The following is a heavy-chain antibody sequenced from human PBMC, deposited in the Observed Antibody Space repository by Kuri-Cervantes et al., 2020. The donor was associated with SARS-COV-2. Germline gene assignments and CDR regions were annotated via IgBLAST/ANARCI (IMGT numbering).Heavy chain of an antibody. CDR3: ARGSVVPAANDY. Sequence: SETLSLTCNVSGGSISSSGYYWSWIRQPPGQGLEWIGEINHSGSTNYNPSLKSRVTISVDTSKNQFSLKLSSVTAADTAVYYCARGSVVPAANDYWGQGTLVTVSS. V-gene: IGHV4-39*07. CDR1: GGSISSSGYY. CDR2: INHSGST. J-gene: IGHJ4*02. D-gene: IGHD2-2*01.